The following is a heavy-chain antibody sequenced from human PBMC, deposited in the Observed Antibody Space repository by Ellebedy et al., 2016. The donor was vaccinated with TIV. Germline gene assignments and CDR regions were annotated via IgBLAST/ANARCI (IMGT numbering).Heavy chain of an antibody. J-gene: IGHJ3*02. CDR2: INHSGST. CDR1: GGSFSGYY. D-gene: IGHD3-22*01. Sequence: MPSETLSLTCAVYGGSFSGYYWSWIRQPPGKGLEWIGEINHSGSTYYNPSLKSRVTISVDTSKNQFSLKLSSVTAAETAVYYCARAGSSSGYDDAFDIWGQGTMVTVSS. CDR3: ARAGSSSGYDDAFDI. V-gene: IGHV4-34*01.